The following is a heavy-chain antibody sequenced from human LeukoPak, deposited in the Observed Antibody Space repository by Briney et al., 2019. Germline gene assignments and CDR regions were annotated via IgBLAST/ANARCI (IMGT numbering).Heavy chain of an antibody. V-gene: IGHV4-30-2*01. D-gene: IGHD5-18*01. J-gene: IGHJ4*02. CDR2: IYHSGST. CDR3: ASLRGYSYGYFDY. CDR1: GGSISSGGYP. Sequence: SQTLSLTCAVSGGSISSGGYPWSWIRQPPGKGLEWIGYIYHSGSTYYNPSLKSRVTISVDRSKNQFSLKLSSVTAADTAVYYCASLRGYSYGYFDYWGQGTLVTVSS.